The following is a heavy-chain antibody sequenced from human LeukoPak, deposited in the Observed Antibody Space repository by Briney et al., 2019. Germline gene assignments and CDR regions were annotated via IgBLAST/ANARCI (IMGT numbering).Heavy chain of an antibody. D-gene: IGHD6-19*01. CDR1: GGTFSSYA. CDR2: IIPIFGTA. Sequence: SVKVSCKASGGTFSSYAIGWVRQAPGQGLEWMGGIIPIFGTANYAQKFQGRVTITTDESTSTAYMELSSLRSEDTAVYYCARSNIAVDYYYYYMDVWGKGTTVTVSS. CDR3: ARSNIAVDYYYYYMDV. V-gene: IGHV1-69*05. J-gene: IGHJ6*03.